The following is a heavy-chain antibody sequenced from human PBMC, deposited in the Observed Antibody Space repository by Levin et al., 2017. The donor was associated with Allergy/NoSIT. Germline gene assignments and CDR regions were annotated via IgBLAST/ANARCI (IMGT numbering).Heavy chain of an antibody. V-gene: IGHV4-31*03. CDR1: GGSISGGCYH. D-gene: IGHD2-2*03. CDR3: AREDGSTFDF. Sequence: LRLSCTVSGGSISGGCYHWTWXXXHPEKGLEWIGYIYYSGSTFYNPSLKSRLMISVDTSKNQFSLNVSSVTAADTAVYYCAREDGSTFDFWGQGALVTVAS. J-gene: IGHJ4*02. CDR2: IYYSGST.